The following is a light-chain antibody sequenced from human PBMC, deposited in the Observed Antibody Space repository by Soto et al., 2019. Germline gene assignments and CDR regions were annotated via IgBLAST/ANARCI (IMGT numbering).Light chain of an antibody. CDR2: EVS. CDR1: PSDIGVDKS. Sequence: QSVLTQPASVSGSPGQSITISCSGTPSDIGVDKSVSWYQQHPGRAPKLVIYEVSTRPLGISDRFSGSKSGNTASLTISELQPEDEADYYCKAYTTSETFVFGSGTKVTVL. CDR3: KAYTTSETFV. J-gene: IGLJ1*01. V-gene: IGLV2-14*01.